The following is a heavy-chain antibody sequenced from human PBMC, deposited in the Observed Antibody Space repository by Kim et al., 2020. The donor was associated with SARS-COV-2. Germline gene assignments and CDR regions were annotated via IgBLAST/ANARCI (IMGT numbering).Heavy chain of an antibody. D-gene: IGHD6-13*01. CDR1: GFTFSNAW. Sequence: GGSLRLSCAASGFTFSNAWMSWVRQAPGKGLEWVGRIKSKTDGGTTDYAAPVKGRFTISRDDSKNTLYLQMNSLKTEDTAVYYCTTVSRRNIIAAAGTILWGQGTLVTVSS. CDR2: IKSKTDGGTT. J-gene: IGHJ4*02. CDR3: TTVSRRNIIAAAGTIL. V-gene: IGHV3-15*01.